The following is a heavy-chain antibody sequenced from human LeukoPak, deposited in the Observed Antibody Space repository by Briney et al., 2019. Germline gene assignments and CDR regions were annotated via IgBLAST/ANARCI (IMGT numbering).Heavy chain of an antibody. Sequence: SETLSLTCAVYGGSFSGYYWSWIRQPPGKGLEWIGEINHSGSTNYNPSLKSRVTISVDTSKNQFSLRLSSVTAADTAVYYCARLGHCSGGSCYYYYYMDVWGKGTTVTISS. CDR1: GGSFSGYY. CDR2: INHSGST. D-gene: IGHD2-15*01. V-gene: IGHV4-34*01. CDR3: ARLGHCSGGSCYYYYYMDV. J-gene: IGHJ6*03.